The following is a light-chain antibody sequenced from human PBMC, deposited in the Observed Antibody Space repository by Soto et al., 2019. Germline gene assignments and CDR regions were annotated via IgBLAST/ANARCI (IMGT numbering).Light chain of an antibody. CDR3: NSYGGNDGGV. J-gene: IGLJ3*02. CDR1: SSDIGGYYS. Sequence: QSALTQPPSASGSPGQSVTISCTGSSSDIGGYYSVSWYQQHPGKAPKLIIYEDNKRPSGVPYRFSASKSGSTASLTVSGLQAEDEADYYCNSYGGNDGGVFGGGTKLTVL. CDR2: EDN. V-gene: IGLV2-8*01.